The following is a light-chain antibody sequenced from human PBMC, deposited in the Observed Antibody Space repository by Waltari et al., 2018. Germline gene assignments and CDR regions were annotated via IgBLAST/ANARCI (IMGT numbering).Light chain of an antibody. V-gene: IGKV3-15*01. J-gene: IGKJ1*01. CDR3: QQYKDWPWT. Sequence: EIVMTQSPATLSVSPGERATLSCRASQSVNSYLAWSQHKPGQAPRLLIYGASTRATGIPARFSGGGSGTEFTLTIRSLQSEDFAVYYCQQYKDWPWTFGQGTKVEIK. CDR2: GAS. CDR1: QSVNSY.